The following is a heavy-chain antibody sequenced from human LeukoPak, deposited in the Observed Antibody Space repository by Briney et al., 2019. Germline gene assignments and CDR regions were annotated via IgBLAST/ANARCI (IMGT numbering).Heavy chain of an antibody. J-gene: IGHJ4*02. V-gene: IGHV1-46*03. D-gene: IGHD3-22*01. CDR3: ARDGGEDYDSSGYYLVY. CDR2: INPSGGST. CDR1: GYTFTSYY. Sequence: ASVKVSCKTSGYTFTSYYMHWVRQAPGQGLEWMGIINPSGGSTSYAQKFQGRVTMTRDTSTSTVYMELSSLRSEDTAVYYCARDGGEDYDSSGYYLVYWGQVTLVTVSS.